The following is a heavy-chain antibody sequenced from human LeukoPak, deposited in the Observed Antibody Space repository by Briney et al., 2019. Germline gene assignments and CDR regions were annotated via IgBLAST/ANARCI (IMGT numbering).Heavy chain of an antibody. D-gene: IGHD6-6*01. Sequence: PSETLSLTCTVSGGSISSYYWSWIRQPPGKGLEWIGYIYYSGSTNYNPSLKSRVTISVDTSKSQFSLKLSSVTAADTAVYYCARESIAAPFDYWGQGTLVTVSS. CDR1: GGSISSYY. CDR2: IYYSGST. J-gene: IGHJ4*02. CDR3: ARESIAAPFDY. V-gene: IGHV4-59*01.